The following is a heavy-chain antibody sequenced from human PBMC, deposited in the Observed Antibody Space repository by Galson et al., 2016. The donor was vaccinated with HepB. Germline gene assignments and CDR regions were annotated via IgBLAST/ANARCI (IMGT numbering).Heavy chain of an antibody. Sequence: MGWISAYNGNTNYAQKLQGGVTITRDTTASTAYMEFSSLRSEDTAVYYCARNPNSHYYYYYYGLDVWGQGTTVTVSS. J-gene: IGHJ6*02. V-gene: IGHV1-3*01. CDR2: ISAYNGNT. CDR3: ARNPNSHYYYYYYGLDV. D-gene: IGHD4-23*01.